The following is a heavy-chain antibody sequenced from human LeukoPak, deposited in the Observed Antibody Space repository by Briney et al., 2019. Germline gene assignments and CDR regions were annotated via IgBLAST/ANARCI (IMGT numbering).Heavy chain of an antibody. CDR3: ARWGGRGSPQSYGPLDY. Sequence: SVKVSCKASRGTFTSYAFSWVRQAPGQGLEWMGGIIPIFGTPIYAQKFQGRVAITADDSTSTTYMELSSLRSEDTAVYYCARWGGRGSPQSYGPLDYWGQGTLVTVSS. CDR1: RGTFTSYA. CDR2: IIPIFGTP. V-gene: IGHV1-69*13. J-gene: IGHJ4*02. D-gene: IGHD3-10*01.